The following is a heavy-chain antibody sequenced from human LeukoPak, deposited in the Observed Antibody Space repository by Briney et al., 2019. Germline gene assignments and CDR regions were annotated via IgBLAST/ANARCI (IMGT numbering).Heavy chain of an antibody. CDR3: AKARGWSSSWYWFDP. V-gene: IGHV3-23*01. D-gene: IGHD6-13*01. CDR2: ISGSGGST. Sequence: GGSLKLSCAASGFTFSGYAMSWVRQAPGKGLEWVSAISGSGGSTYYADSVKGRFTISRDNSKNTLYLQMNSLRAEDTAVYYCAKARGWSSSWYWFDPWGQGTLVTVSS. J-gene: IGHJ5*02. CDR1: GFTFSGYA.